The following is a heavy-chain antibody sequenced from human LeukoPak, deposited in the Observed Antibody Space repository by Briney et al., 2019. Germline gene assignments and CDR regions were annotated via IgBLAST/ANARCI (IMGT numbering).Heavy chain of an antibody. Sequence: ASVKVSCKASGYTFTDYYLHWVRQAPGQGLEWMGWINPNSGGTSYAQKFQGRVTMTRDTSITTAYMELSRLRSDDTAVYYCARDRGGNSYNYDMTSGAKGPRSSSP. D-gene: IGHD3-16*01. CDR2: INPNSGGT. J-gene: IGHJ6*02. V-gene: IGHV1-2*02. CDR1: GYTFTDYY. CDR3: ARDRGGNSYNYDMTS.